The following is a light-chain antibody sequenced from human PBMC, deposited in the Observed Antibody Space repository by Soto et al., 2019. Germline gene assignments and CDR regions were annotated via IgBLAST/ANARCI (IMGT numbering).Light chain of an antibody. CDR2: GAS. V-gene: IGKV3-20*01. J-gene: IGKJ5*01. CDR3: QQYGSSPLT. Sequence: EIVLTQSPGTLSLSPGEIATLSCRASQSVSSSYLAWYQQKPGQAPRLLIYGASSRATGIPDRFSGSGSGTDFTLTISRLEPEDVAVYYCQQYGSSPLTFGGGTRLEIK. CDR1: QSVSSSY.